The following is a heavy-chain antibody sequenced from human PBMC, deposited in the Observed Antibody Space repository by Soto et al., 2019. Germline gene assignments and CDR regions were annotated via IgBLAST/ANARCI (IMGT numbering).Heavy chain of an antibody. D-gene: IGHD1-26*01. V-gene: IGHV6-1*01. Sequence: SQTLSLTCAISGDSVSSNSAAWNWIRQSPSRGLEWLGRTYYRSKWYNDYAVSVKSRITINPDTSKNQFSLQLNSVTPEDTAVYYCARWAPGSGSYHYRGRVYYYYGMDVWGQGTTVTVSS. J-gene: IGHJ6*02. CDR2: TYYRSKWYN. CDR1: GDSVSSNSAA. CDR3: ARWAPGSGSYHYRGRVYYYYGMDV.